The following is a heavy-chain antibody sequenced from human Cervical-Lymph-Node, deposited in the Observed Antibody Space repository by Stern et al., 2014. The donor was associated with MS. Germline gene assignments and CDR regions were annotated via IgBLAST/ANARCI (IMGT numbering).Heavy chain of an antibody. Sequence: VQLVESGAEVKKPGASVKVSCEASGYTFIDHDISWVRQAPGQQLEWMGWITPYNGDTNYAQKFQDRVTMTTDTSTSTVYMELRSLRSDDTAIYYYARVTGYISTWYYFNYWGQGTLVTVSS. J-gene: IGHJ4*02. CDR3: ARVTGYISTWYYFNY. V-gene: IGHV1-18*01. CDR2: ITPYNGDT. D-gene: IGHD6-13*01. CDR1: GYTFIDHD.